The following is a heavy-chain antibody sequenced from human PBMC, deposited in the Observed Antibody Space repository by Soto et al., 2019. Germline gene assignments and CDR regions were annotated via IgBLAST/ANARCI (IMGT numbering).Heavy chain of an antibody. CDR3: ASMGTGYCSSTSCYQYYYYYGMDV. CDR2: IYYSGST. Sequence: SETLSLTCTVSGDSISSGGYYWSWIRQHPGKGLEWIGYIYYSGSTYYNPSLKSRVTISVDTSKNQFSLKLSSVTAADTAVYYCASMGTGYCSSTSCYQYYYYYGMDVWGQGTTVTVSS. V-gene: IGHV4-31*03. J-gene: IGHJ6*02. D-gene: IGHD2-2*03. CDR1: GDSISSGGYY.